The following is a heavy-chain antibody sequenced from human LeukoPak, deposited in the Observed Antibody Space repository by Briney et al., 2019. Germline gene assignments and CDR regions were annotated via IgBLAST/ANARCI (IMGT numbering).Heavy chain of an antibody. CDR3: AKETRGSYFDY. Sequence: PGGSLRLSFAASGFTFSSYSMHWVRQAPGKGLEWVAFIRYDGTSKHYADSVKGRFTISRDNSKNTVYLQMNSLRAEDRAVYYCAKETRGSYFDYWGQGTLVTVSS. J-gene: IGHJ4*02. CDR2: IRYDGTSK. CDR1: GFTFSSYS. D-gene: IGHD1-26*01. V-gene: IGHV3-30*02.